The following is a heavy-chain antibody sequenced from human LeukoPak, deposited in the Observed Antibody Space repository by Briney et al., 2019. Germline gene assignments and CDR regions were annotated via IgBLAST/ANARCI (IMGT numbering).Heavy chain of an antibody. CDR2: IRYDGSNE. D-gene: IGHD6-6*01. CDR3: ANLARPLDY. J-gene: IGHJ4*02. CDR1: GFTFSSYG. Sequence: GGSLRLSCVASGFTFSSYGMHWVRQAPGKGLEWVAFIRYDGSNEYVDSVKGRFTISRDNSKNTLYLQMNSLKPEDTAVYYCANLARPLDYWGQGALVTVSS. V-gene: IGHV3-30*02.